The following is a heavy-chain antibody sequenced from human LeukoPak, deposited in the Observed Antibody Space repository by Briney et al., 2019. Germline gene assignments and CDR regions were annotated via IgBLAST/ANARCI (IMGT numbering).Heavy chain of an antibody. CDR1: GFTFGDYA. CDR3: TRDSSYYYDSSGSDYFDY. Sequence: PGRSLRLSCTASGFTFGDYAMSWFRQAPGKGPEWVGFIRSKAYGGTTEYAASVKGRFTISRDDSKSIAYLQMNSLKTEDTAVYYCTRDSSYYYDSSGSDYFDYWGQGTLVTVSS. CDR2: IRSKAYGGTT. D-gene: IGHD3-22*01. V-gene: IGHV3-49*03. J-gene: IGHJ4*02.